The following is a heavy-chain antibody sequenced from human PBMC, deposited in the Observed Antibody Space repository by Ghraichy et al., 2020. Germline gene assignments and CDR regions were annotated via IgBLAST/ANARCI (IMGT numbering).Heavy chain of an antibody. Sequence: GGSLRLSCVASGFTFSSYAMSWVRQAPGKGLEWVSAISGSGGSTYYADSVKGRFTISRDNSKNTLYLQMNSLRAEDTAVYYCAKLRITMIVVVITPSYDAFDIWGQGTMVTVSS. CDR2: ISGSGGST. CDR3: AKLRITMIVVVITPSYDAFDI. J-gene: IGHJ3*02. V-gene: IGHV3-23*01. D-gene: IGHD3-22*01. CDR1: GFTFSSYA.